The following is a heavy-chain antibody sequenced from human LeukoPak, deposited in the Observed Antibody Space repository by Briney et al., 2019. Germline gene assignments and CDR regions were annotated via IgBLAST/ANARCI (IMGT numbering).Heavy chain of an antibody. CDR2: ISGSGGST. J-gene: IGHJ4*02. CDR3: ARGIGDFGQYYFDC. Sequence: GGSLRLSCAASGFTFSSYAMSWVRQAPGKGLEWVSAISGSGGSTYYADSVKGRFTISRDNSKNTLYLQMNSLRAEDTAVYYCARGIGDFGQYYFDCWGQGTLVTVSS. D-gene: IGHD4-17*01. V-gene: IGHV3-23*01. CDR1: GFTFSSYA.